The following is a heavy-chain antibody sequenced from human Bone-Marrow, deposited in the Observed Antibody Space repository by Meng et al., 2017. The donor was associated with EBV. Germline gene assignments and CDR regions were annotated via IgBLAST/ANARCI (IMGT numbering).Heavy chain of an antibody. V-gene: IGHV3-30*03. CDR2: IPSDGNI. CDR3: ARDLSGRFDP. Sequence: VELVDAGGGVVQPGRSRGLSFAASGFTFSGYGMFWVRQAPGKGPEWVAIIPSDGNIYYADSVKGRFTISRDNSKNTLYLQMNSLRGEDTAVYYCARDLSGRFDPWGQGTLVTVSS. D-gene: IGHD1-14*01. CDR1: GFTFSGYG. J-gene: IGHJ5*02.